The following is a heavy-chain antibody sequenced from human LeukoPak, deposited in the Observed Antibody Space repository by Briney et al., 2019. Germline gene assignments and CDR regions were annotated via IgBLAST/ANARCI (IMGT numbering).Heavy chain of an antibody. CDR3: AKDLYLRYSSGSL. Sequence: ETLSLTCAVYGGSFSGYYWSWIRQAPGKGLEWVSAISGSGGSTYYADSVKGRFTISRDNSKNTLYLQMNSLRAEDTAVYYCAKDLYLRYSSGSLRGQGTLVTVSS. CDR2: ISGSGGST. V-gene: IGHV3-23*01. CDR1: GGSFSGYY. J-gene: IGHJ4*02. D-gene: IGHD3-22*01.